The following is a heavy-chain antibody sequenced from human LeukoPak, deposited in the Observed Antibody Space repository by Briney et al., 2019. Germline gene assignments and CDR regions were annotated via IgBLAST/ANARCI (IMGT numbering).Heavy chain of an antibody. Sequence: ASETLSLTCTVSGGSISSYYWGWIRQPPGKGLEWIGSIYYSGSTYYNPSLKSRVTISVDTSKNQFSLKLSSVTAADTAVYYCASQYCSSTSCYRAIDYWGQGTLVTVSS. J-gene: IGHJ4*02. CDR1: GGSISSYY. V-gene: IGHV4-39*01. CDR2: IYYSGST. D-gene: IGHD2-2*02. CDR3: ASQYCSSTSCYRAIDY.